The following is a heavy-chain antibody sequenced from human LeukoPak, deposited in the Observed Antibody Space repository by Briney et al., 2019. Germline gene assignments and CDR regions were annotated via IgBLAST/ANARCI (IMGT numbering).Heavy chain of an antibody. CDR1: GFTFSNHG. V-gene: IGHV3-33*01. J-gene: IGHJ4*02. CDR3: ARQFYLRRNWNYAFDS. Sequence: GGSLRLSCAASGFTFSNHGMHWVRQALGKGLEWVTVIWSDNIHKYYADSVKGRFTISRDNSRNTLYLQMDSLRAEDTAVYYCARQFYLRRNWNYAFDSWGQGTLVTVSS. D-gene: IGHD1-7*01. CDR2: IWSDNIHK.